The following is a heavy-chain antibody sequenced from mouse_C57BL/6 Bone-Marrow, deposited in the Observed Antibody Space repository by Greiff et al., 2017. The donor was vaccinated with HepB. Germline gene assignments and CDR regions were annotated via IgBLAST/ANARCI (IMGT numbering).Heavy chain of an antibody. J-gene: IGHJ1*03. CDR2: IWRGGST. D-gene: IGHD1-1*01. CDR1: GFSFTSYG. Sequence: VKLQQSGPGLVQPSQRLSITCTVSGFSFTSYGVHWVRQSPGKGLEWLGVIWRGGSTDYNAAFMSRLSITKDNSKSQVFFKMNSLQADDTAIYYCAKAFTTVVHWYFDVWGTGTTVTVSS. CDR3: AKAFTTVVHWYFDV. V-gene: IGHV2-5*01.